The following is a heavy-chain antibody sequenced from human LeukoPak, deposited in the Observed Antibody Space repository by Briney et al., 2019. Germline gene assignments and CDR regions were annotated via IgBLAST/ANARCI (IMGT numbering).Heavy chain of an antibody. J-gene: IGHJ6*03. CDR3: ARASGSYYKDYYYYYMDV. D-gene: IGHD1-26*01. CDR2: IYYSGST. CDR1: GGSISSHY. V-gene: IGHV4-59*11. Sequence: SETLTLTCTVSGGSISSHYWSWIRQPPGKGLEWIGYIYYSGSTNYNPSLKSRVTISVDTSKNQFSLKLSSVTAADTAVYYCARASGSYYKDYYYYYMDVWGKGTTVTVSS.